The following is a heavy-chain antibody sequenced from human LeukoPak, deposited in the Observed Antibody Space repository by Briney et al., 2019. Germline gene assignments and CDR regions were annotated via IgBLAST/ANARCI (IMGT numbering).Heavy chain of an antibody. V-gene: IGHV4-39*07. CDR1: GGSISSSSYY. J-gene: IGHJ6*03. CDR2: IYYSGST. Sequence: SETLSLTCTVSGGSISSSSYYWGWIRQPPGKGLEWIGSIYYSGSTYYNPSLKSRVTISVDTSKNQLSLKLSSVTAADTAVYYCARDTSIAARPYYMDVWGKGTTVTVSS. D-gene: IGHD6-6*01. CDR3: ARDTSIAARPYYMDV.